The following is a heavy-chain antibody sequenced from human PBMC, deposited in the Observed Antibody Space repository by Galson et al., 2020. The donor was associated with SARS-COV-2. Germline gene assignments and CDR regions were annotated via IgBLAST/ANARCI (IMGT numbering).Heavy chain of an antibody. V-gene: IGHV4-4*02. Sequence: SETLSLTCAVPGASISSHNWWTWVRQFPGKGLEWIGEIHHSGVTHYIPSLRSRVSISVDKAQNQFSLNVMSATAADTAMYFCARVGPIAGAFYAFDIWGHGTMVSVAS. J-gene: IGHJ3*02. CDR2: IHHSGVT. CDR1: GASISSHNW. CDR3: ARVGPIAGAFYAFDI. D-gene: IGHD6-13*01.